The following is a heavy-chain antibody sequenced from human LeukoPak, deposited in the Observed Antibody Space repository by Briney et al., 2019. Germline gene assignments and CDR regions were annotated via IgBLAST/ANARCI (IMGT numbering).Heavy chain of an antibody. V-gene: IGHV1-69*13. J-gene: IGHJ3*02. Sequence: SVKVSCKASGGTLSSYAISWVRQAPGQGLEWMGGIIPIFGTANYAQKFQGRVTITADESTSTAYMELSSLRSEDTAVYYCARDNRIGYGSGSLSPPDDAFDIWGQGTMVTVSS. D-gene: IGHD3-10*01. CDR1: GGTLSSYA. CDR2: IIPIFGTA. CDR3: ARDNRIGYGSGSLSPPDDAFDI.